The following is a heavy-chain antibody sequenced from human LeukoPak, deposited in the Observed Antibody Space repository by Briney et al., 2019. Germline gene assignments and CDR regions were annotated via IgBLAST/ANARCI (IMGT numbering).Heavy chain of an antibody. CDR2: ISYDGSNK. Sequence: GRSLRLSCAASGFTFSSYGMHWVRQAPGKGLEWVAVISYDGSNKYYADSVKGRFTISRDNSKNTLYLQMNSLRAEDTAVYYCARDSGQQLVPDYWGQGTLVTVSS. CDR3: ARDSGQQLVPDY. CDR1: GFTFSSYG. J-gene: IGHJ4*02. D-gene: IGHD6-13*01. V-gene: IGHV3-30*03.